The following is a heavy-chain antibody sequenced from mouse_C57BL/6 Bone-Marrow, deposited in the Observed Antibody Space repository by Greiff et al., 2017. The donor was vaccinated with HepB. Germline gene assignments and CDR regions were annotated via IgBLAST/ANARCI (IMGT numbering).Heavy chain of an antibody. J-gene: IGHJ3*01. Sequence: VQLQQSGAELARPGASVKLSCKASGYTFTSYGISWVKQRTGQGLEWIGEIYPRSGNTYYNEKFKGKATLTADKSSSTAYMELRSLTSEDSAVYVCALKKIYYDYGFAYWGQGTLVTVSA. V-gene: IGHV1-81*01. CDR1: GYTFTSYG. CDR3: ALKKIYYDYGFAY. D-gene: IGHD2-4*01. CDR2: IYPRSGNT.